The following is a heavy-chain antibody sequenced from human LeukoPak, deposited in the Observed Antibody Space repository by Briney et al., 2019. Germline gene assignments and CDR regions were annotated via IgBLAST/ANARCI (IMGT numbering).Heavy chain of an antibody. Sequence: GGSLRLSCSASGFTFTTYGMNWVRQAPGKGLEWVSGIGGSGTRTYYADSVKGRFTISRDNSKNTLYLQMNSLRAEDTAVYFCARGYYQKNWGQGTLVTVSS. CDR3: ARGYYQKN. D-gene: IGHD3-22*01. V-gene: IGHV3-23*01. CDR1: GFTFTTYG. J-gene: IGHJ4*02. CDR2: IGGSGTRT.